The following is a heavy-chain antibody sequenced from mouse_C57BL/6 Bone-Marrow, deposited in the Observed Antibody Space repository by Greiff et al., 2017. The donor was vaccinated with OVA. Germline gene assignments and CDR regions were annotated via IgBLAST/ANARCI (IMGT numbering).Heavy chain of an antibody. D-gene: IGHD1-1*01. CDR1: GYTFTSYW. J-gene: IGHJ4*01. Sequence: QVQLQQPGAELVMPGASVKLSCKASGYTFTSYWMHWVKQRPGQGLEWIGEIDPSDSYTNYNQQFKGKSTLTVDKSSSTAYMQLSSLTSEDSSVDYCARTVYYYSSSYFFYAMDYWGQGTSVTVSS. CDR3: ARTVYYYSSSYFFYAMDY. CDR2: IDPSDSYT. V-gene: IGHV1-69*01.